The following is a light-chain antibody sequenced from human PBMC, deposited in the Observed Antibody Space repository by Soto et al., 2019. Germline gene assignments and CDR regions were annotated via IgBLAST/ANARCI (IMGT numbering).Light chain of an antibody. CDR3: VQDYTDPIT. CDR1: QDIRND. Sequence: AIQMTQSPSSLSASVGDRVTISCRSSQDIRNDVGWFQQRPGKAPKLLICAASNLQSGVASRFSGSGSGTDFTLTITRLQPEDFATYYCVQDYTDPITFGQGTRLEI. V-gene: IGKV1-6*01. CDR2: AAS. J-gene: IGKJ5*01.